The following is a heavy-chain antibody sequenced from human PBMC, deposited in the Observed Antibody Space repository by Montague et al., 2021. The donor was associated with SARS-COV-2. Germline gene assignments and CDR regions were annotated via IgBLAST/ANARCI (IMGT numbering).Heavy chain of an antibody. J-gene: IGHJ3*02. CDR3: ARDLGRYCSSTSCRGDAFDI. D-gene: IGHD2-2*01. V-gene: IGHV3-21*01. CDR2: ISSSSSYI. Sequence: LRLSCAASGFTFSSYSMNWVRQAPGKGLEWVSSISSSSSYIYYADSVKGRFTISRDNAKNSLYLQMNSLRAEDTAVYYCARDLGRYCSSTSCRGDAFDIWGQGTMVTVSS. CDR1: GFTFSSYS.